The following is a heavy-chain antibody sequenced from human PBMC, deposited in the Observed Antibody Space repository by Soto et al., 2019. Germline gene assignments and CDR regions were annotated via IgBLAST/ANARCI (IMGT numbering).Heavy chain of an antibody. Sequence: PGGSLRLSCAASGFTFSSYAMHWVRQAPGKGLEWVAVISYDGSNKYYADSVKGRFTISRDNSKNTLYLQMNSLRAEDTAVYYCARDKYLFGVVIVHYYYYGMAVWGQGTTVTVSS. CDR1: GFTFSSYA. CDR3: ARDKYLFGVVIVHYYYYGMAV. V-gene: IGHV3-30-3*01. D-gene: IGHD3-3*01. CDR2: ISYDGSNK. J-gene: IGHJ6*02.